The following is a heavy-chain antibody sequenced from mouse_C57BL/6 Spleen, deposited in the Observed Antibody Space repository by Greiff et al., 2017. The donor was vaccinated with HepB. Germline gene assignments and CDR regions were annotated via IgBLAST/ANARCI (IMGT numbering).Heavy chain of an antibody. D-gene: IGHD1-1*02. J-gene: IGHJ1*03. V-gene: IGHV1-82*01. CDR3: ARYGDWYFDV. Sequence: VQLQQSGPELVKPGASVKISCKASGYAFSSSWMNWVKQRPGKGLEWIGRIYPGDGDTNYNGKFKGKATLTADKSSSTAYMQLSSLTSEDSAVDFCARYGDWYFDVWGTGTTVTVSS. CDR2: IYPGDGDT. CDR1: GYAFSSSW.